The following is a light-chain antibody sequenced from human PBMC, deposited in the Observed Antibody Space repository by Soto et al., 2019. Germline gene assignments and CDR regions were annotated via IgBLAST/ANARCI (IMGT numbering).Light chain of an antibody. J-gene: IGLJ1*01. CDR3: CAFPSSNNYV. Sequence: QSALTQPPSASGSPGQSVTISCSGTSSDVGGYNYVSWYQQHPGRAPKLMIYEVSKRPSGVPDRFSGSKSGNTASLTVSGLQAEDEDDYCCCAFPSSNNYVFGAGTKLTVL. V-gene: IGLV2-8*01. CDR1: SSDVGGYNY. CDR2: EVS.